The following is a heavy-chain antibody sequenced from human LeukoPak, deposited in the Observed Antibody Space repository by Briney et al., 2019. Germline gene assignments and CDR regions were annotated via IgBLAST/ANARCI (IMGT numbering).Heavy chain of an antibody. Sequence: SVKVSCKASGGTFSSYAISWVRQAPGQGLEWMGRIIPILGIANYAQKFQGRVTITADKSTSTAYMELSSLRSEDTAVYYCARTPLGIAAAVDYWGQGTLVTVSS. J-gene: IGHJ4*02. CDR2: IIPILGIA. CDR1: GGTFSSYA. CDR3: ARTPLGIAAAVDY. V-gene: IGHV1-69*04. D-gene: IGHD6-13*01.